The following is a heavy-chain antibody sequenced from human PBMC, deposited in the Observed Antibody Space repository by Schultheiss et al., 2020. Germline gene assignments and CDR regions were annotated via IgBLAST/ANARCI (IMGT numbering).Heavy chain of an antibody. J-gene: IGHJ4*02. CDR2: INHSGST. V-gene: IGHV4-34*01. CDR3: ARDRHGGGYYDY. D-gene: IGHD3-16*01. CDR1: GGSFSGYY. Sequence: SQTLSLTCAVYGGSFSGYYWSWIRQPPGKGLEWIGEINHSGSTNYNPSLKSRVTISVDTSKNQFSLKLSSVTAADTAVYYCARDRHGGGYYDYFSQGTLVTVSS.